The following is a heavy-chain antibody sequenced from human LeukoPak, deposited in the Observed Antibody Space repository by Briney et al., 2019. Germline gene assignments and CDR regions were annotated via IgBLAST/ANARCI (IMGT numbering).Heavy chain of an antibody. CDR1: SASISSSY. CDR3: ARAYYDTSGYYYVAHFDY. J-gene: IGHJ4*02. V-gene: IGHV4-59*01. Sequence: SETLSLTCTVSSASISSSYWNWIRQPPGTGLEWIGYISYSGSTTYNPSLKSRVTISVDTSKNQFSLKLSSVTAADTAVYYCARAYYDTSGYYYVAHFDYWGQGTLVTVSS. CDR2: ISYSGST. D-gene: IGHD3-22*01.